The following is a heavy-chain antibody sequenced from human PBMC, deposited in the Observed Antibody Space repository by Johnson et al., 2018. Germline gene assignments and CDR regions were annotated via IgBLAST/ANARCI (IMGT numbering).Heavy chain of an antibody. D-gene: IGHD3-10*01. J-gene: IGHJ6*02. Sequence: EVQLVESGGGLIQXGGSXRLXCAASGFTVSSNYMSWVRQAPGKGLEWVSVIYSGGSTYYADSVKGRFTIARANSKNTLYLQMNSLRAEETAGYYCARDPDYYGSGSYYNPYGMDVWGQGTTVTVSS. CDR1: GFTVSSNY. CDR2: IYSGGST. CDR3: ARDPDYYGSGSYYNPYGMDV. V-gene: IGHV3-53*01.